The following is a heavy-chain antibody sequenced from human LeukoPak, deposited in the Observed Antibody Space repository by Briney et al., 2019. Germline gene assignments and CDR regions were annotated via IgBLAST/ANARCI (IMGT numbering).Heavy chain of an antibody. V-gene: IGHV4-59*01. Sequence: PSETLSLTCSVSGGSISTYYWNWIRQSPGKGLQWIGYIFYSGSTHYNSSLKSRVTISVDTSKNQFSLKLNSVTAADTAIYYCARDLSDEAGFDPWGQGTLVTVSS. J-gene: IGHJ5*02. D-gene: IGHD3-3*02. CDR1: GGSISTYY. CDR3: ARDLSDEAGFDP. CDR2: IFYSGST.